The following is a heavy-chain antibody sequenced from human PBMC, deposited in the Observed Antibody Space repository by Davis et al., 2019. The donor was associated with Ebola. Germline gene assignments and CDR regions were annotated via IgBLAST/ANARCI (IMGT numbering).Heavy chain of an antibody. Sequence: PGGSLRLSCAASGFTFSSYWMHWVRQAPGKGLVWVSRINSDGSSTSYADSVKGRFTISRDNAKNTLYLQMNSLRAEDTAVYYCARESLLWFGEGGMDVWGQGTTVTVSS. CDR2: INSDGSST. D-gene: IGHD3-10*01. J-gene: IGHJ6*02. V-gene: IGHV3-74*01. CDR1: GFTFSSYW. CDR3: ARESLLWFGEGGMDV.